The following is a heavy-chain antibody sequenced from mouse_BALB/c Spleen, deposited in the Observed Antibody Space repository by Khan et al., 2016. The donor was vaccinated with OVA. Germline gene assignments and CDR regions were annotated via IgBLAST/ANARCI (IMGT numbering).Heavy chain of an antibody. J-gene: IGHJ4*01. CDR2: ISYSGST. CDR3: ARDVSRYNYAMDY. CDR1: GYSITSDYA. Sequence: EVKLEESGPGLVKPSQSLSLTCTVTGYSITSDYAWNWIRQFPGNKLEWMGYISYSGSTNYNPALKSRISITRDTSKNQFFLQLNSVTTGDTATYYCARDVSRYNYAMDYWGQGTSVTVSS. V-gene: IGHV3-2*02. D-gene: IGHD1-1*01.